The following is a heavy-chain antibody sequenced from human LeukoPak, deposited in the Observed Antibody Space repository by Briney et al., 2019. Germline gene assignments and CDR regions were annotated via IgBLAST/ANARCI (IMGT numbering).Heavy chain of an antibody. J-gene: IGHJ6*03. CDR3: ARHALPDRVYYYYMDV. CDR2: IYPGDSDT. D-gene: IGHD1-14*01. V-gene: IGHV5-51*01. CDR1: GYSFTSYW. Sequence: GESLKISCKGSGYSFTSYWIGWVRQMPGKGLEWMGIIYPGDSDTRYSPSFQGQVTISADKSISTAYLQWSSLKASDTAMYYCARHALPDRVYYYYMDVWGKGTTVTVSS.